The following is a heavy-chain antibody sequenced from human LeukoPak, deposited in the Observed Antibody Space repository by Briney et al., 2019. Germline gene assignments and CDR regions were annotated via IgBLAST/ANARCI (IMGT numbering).Heavy chain of an antibody. V-gene: IGHV3-11*01. CDR3: ARGRYCSSTSCYAGYFQH. Sequence: GGSLRLSCAAAGFTLSDYYMSWIRQAPGKWLEWVSYISSSGSSIYYAHSVKDGFTISRDNAKNSLYLQMNSLRAEDTAVYYCARGRYCSSTSCYAGYFQHWGQGTLVTVSS. CDR2: ISSSGSSI. D-gene: IGHD2-2*01. J-gene: IGHJ1*01. CDR1: GFTLSDYY.